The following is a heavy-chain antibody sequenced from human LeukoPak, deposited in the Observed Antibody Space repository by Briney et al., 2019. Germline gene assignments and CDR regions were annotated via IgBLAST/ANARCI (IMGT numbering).Heavy chain of an antibody. J-gene: IGHJ4*02. CDR1: GDSVSSNSAA. Sequence: SQTLSLTCAISGDSVSSNSAAWNWIRQSPSRGLEWLGRTYYRSKWYNDYAVSVKSRITINPDTSKNQFSLQLNSVTPEDTAVYYCARVGRYCSGGSCYYFDYWGREPWSPSPQ. D-gene: IGHD2-15*01. CDR2: TYYRSKWYN. CDR3: ARVGRYCSGGSCYYFDY. V-gene: IGHV6-1*01.